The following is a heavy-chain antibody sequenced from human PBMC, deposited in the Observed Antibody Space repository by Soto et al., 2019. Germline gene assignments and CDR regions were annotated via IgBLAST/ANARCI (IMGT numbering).Heavy chain of an antibody. D-gene: IGHD3-22*01. CDR3: ARVEYYDTSGQLDY. V-gene: IGHV4-34*01. J-gene: IGHJ4*02. CDR1: CGSFIGYY. CDR2: INHSGGT. Sequence: SETLSLTCAFYCGSFIGYYWSWIRQPPGKGLEWIGEINHSGGTNYNPSLKSRVTISVDTSKNQFSLKLSSVTAADTAVYYCARVEYYDTSGQLDYWGQGTLVTVSS.